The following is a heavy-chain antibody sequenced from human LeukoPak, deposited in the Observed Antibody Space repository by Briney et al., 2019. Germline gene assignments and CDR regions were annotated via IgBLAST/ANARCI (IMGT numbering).Heavy chain of an antibody. J-gene: IGHJ4*02. Sequence: PSETLSLTCTVSGGSISSYYWGWIRQPPGKGLEWIGYMSYSGSTNYNPSLKSRVTMSINTSKNQFSLRLSSVTAADTAVYYCARGGPLARTTDYWGQGTLVTVSS. CDR3: ARGGPLARTTDY. D-gene: IGHD1-1*01. CDR1: GGSISSYY. V-gene: IGHV4-59*01. CDR2: MSYSGST.